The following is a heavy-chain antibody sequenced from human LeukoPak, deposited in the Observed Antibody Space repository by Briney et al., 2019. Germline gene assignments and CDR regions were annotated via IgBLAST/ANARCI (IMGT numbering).Heavy chain of an antibody. V-gene: IGHV4-34*01. CDR2: IYHSGST. CDR1: GVSFSGYY. CDR3: ARVLHHYDSSGYYPTYAFDI. Sequence: SETLSLTCAVYGVSFSGYYWSWIRQPPGKGLEWIGEIYHSGSTNYNPSLKSRVTISVDKSKNQFSLKLSSVTAADTAAYYCARVLHHYDSSGYYPTYAFDIWGQGTMVTVSS. D-gene: IGHD3-22*01. J-gene: IGHJ3*02.